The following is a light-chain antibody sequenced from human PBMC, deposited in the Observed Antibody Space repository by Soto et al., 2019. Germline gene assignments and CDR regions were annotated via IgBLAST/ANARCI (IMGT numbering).Light chain of an antibody. CDR1: STDVGSYNF. CDR3: SSYRGSSTPA. Sequence: QSVLTQPASVSGSPGQSITISCTGTSTDVGSYNFVSWYQQHPGNAPKLVIFDVTNRPSEVSDRFSGSKSGNTASLTISGLQFEDEADYYCSSYRGSSTPAFGGGTKVTVL. J-gene: IGLJ2*01. V-gene: IGLV2-14*03. CDR2: DVT.